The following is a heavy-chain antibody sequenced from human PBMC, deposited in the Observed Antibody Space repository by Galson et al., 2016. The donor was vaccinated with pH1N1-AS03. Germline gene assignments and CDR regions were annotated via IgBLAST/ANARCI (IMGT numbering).Heavy chain of an antibody. CDR3: ARESVTHHDY. CDR1: GFTFSSYG. Sequence: SLRLSCAASGFTFSSYGMHWVRQASGKGLEWVAVISYDGSNKYYADSVKGRFTISRDNSKNTLYLQMNSLRDEDTAVYYCARESVTHHDYWGQGTLVTVSS. D-gene: IGHD2-21*02. CDR2: ISYDGSNK. J-gene: IGHJ4*02. V-gene: IGHV3-30*03.